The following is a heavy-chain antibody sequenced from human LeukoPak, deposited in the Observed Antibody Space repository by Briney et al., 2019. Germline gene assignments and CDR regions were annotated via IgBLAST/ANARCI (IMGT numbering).Heavy chain of an antibody. J-gene: IGHJ4*02. CDR1: GGSFSGYY. CDR3: AREPRGYSYGSGIAY. D-gene: IGHD5-18*01. CDR2: INHSGST. Sequence: SETLSLTCAVYGGSFSGYYWSWIRQPPGKGLEWIGEINHSGSTTYNPPLKSRVTISVDTCKNQFYLKLSSVTAADMAVYYCAREPRGYSYGSGIAYWGQGNVVLVSS. V-gene: IGHV4-34*01.